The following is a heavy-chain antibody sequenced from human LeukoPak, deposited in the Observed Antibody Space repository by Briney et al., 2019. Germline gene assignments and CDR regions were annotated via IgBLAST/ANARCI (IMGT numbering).Heavy chain of an antibody. J-gene: IGHJ5*02. D-gene: IGHD3-22*01. CDR3: ARGSREHYDSSGYSS. Sequence: PGGSLRLSCAASGFTFSRYNMNWVRQAPGKGLEWVSSISSGSSYIYYADSVKGRFTISRDNAKNSLYLQMDSLRAEDTAVYYCARGSREHYDSSGYSSWGQGTLVTVSS. V-gene: IGHV3-21*01. CDR2: ISSGSSYI. CDR1: GFTFSRYN.